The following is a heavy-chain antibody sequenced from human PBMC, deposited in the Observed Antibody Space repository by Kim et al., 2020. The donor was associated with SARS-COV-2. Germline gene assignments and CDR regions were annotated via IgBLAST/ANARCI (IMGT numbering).Heavy chain of an antibody. J-gene: IGHJ4*02. Sequence: GGSLRLSCAASGFTLSSYWMHWVRQPPGKGLVWVSRISGDGSSTSYADSVKGRFTISRDNAKNTLYLQMNSLRFEDTAVYYCARRAYSSGWWYFDYWGQG. V-gene: IGHV3-74*01. CDR3: ARRAYSSGWWYFDY. D-gene: IGHD6-19*01. CDR1: GFTLSSYW. CDR2: ISGDGSST.